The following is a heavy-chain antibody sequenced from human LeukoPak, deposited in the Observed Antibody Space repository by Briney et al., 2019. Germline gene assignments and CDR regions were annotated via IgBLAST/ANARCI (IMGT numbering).Heavy chain of an antibody. J-gene: IGHJ4*02. CDR3: ARGLLWFGDLLYAGDIDY. V-gene: IGHV1-18*01. Sequence: ASVKVSCKASGYTFTSYGISWVRQAPGQGLEWMVWISAYNGNTNYAQKLQGRVTMTTDTSTSTAYMELRSLRSEDTAVYYCARGLLWFGDLLYAGDIDYWGQGTLVTVSS. CDR1: GYTFTSYG. CDR2: ISAYNGNT. D-gene: IGHD3-10*01.